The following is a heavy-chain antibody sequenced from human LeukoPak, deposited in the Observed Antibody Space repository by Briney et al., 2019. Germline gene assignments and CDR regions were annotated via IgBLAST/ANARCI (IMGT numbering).Heavy chain of an antibody. V-gene: IGHV4-4*07. J-gene: IGHJ6*03. CDR2: IYTSGST. CDR1: GGSISSYY. D-gene: IGHD3-3*01. CDR3: ARDSFKHDFTYYYYYYMDV. Sequence: SETLSLTCTVSGGSISSYYWSWIRQPAGKGLEWIGRIYTSGSTNYNPSLKSRVTMSVDTSKNQFSLKLSSVTAADMAVYYCARDSFKHDFTYYYYYYMDVWGKGTTVTVSS.